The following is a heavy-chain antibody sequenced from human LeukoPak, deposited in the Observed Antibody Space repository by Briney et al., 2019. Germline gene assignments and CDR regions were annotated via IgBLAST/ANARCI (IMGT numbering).Heavy chain of an antibody. Sequence: SRTLSLTCAISGDSVSSNSVTWDWIRQSPSRGLEWLGRTYYRSTWYNDYAVSVRGRITVNPDTSKNQFSLHLNPVTPEDTAVYYCARRLTQYDCFDPWGQGILVTVSS. CDR3: ARRLTQYDCFDP. CDR2: TYYRSTWYN. CDR1: GDSVSSNSVT. D-gene: IGHD2-2*01. V-gene: IGHV6-1*01. J-gene: IGHJ5*02.